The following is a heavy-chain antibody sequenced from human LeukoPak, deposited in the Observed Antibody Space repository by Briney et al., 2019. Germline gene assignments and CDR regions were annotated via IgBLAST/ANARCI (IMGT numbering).Heavy chain of an antibody. CDR1: GYTFSSYS. Sequence: ASVKVSCKASGYTFSSYSIHWMRQAPGQRLGWTGWINAGNGNTKYSQKFRGRVTITRDTSASTAYMELSSLRSEDTAVYYCARGVTRWELVGNWFDPWGQGTLVTVSS. V-gene: IGHV1-3*01. D-gene: IGHD1-26*01. J-gene: IGHJ5*02. CDR2: INAGNGNT. CDR3: ARGVTRWELVGNWFDP.